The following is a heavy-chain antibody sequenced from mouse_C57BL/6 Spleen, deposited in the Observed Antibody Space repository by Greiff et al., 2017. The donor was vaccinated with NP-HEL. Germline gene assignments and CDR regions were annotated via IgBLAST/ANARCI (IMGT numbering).Heavy chain of an antibody. D-gene: IGHD2-1*01. V-gene: IGHV1-7*01. J-gene: IGHJ2*01. CDR2: INPSSGYT. CDR1: GYTFTSYW. Sequence: VKLLESGAELAKPGASVKLSCKASGYTFTSYWMHWVKQRPGQGLEWIGYINPSSGYTKYNQKFKAKATLTADKSSSTAYMQLSSLTYEDSAVYYCARRDYYYGGYWGQGTTLTVSS. CDR3: ARRDYYYGGY.